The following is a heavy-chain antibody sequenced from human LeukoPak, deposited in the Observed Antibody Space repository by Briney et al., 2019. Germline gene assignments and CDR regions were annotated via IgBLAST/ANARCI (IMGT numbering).Heavy chain of an antibody. D-gene: IGHD5-12*01. J-gene: IGHJ4*02. CDR1: GFTFSGPA. Sequence: PGGSLRLSCAASGFTFSGPAMHWVRQASGKGLEWVGRIRSKANSYATAYAASVKGRFTISRDDSKNTAYLQMNSLKTEDTAVYYCTRLRGYSGYDPGYWGQGTLVTVSS. CDR2: IRSKANSYAT. V-gene: IGHV3-73*01. CDR3: TRLRGYSGYDPGY.